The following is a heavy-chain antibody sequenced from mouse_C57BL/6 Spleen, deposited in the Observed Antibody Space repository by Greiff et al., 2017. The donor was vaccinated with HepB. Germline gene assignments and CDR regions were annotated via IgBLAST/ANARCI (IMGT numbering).Heavy chain of an antibody. CDR2: IRSKSSNYAT. V-gene: IGHV10-3*01. CDR3: GRYNEVITTVVWYFDV. CDR1: GFTFNTYA. D-gene: IGHD1-1*01. J-gene: IGHJ1*03. Sequence: GGGLVQPKGSLKLSCAASGFTFNTYAMHWVRQAPGKGLEWGARIRSKSSNYATYYADSVKDRFTISRDDSQSMLYLQMNNLKTEDTAMYYCGRYNEVITTVVWYFDVWGTGTTVTVSS.